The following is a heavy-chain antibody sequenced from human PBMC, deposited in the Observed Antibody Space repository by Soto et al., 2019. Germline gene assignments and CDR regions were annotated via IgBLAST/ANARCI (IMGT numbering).Heavy chain of an antibody. CDR1: GFTFSYYW. D-gene: IGHD1-26*01. J-gene: IGHJ3*01. V-gene: IGHV3-74*01. CDR2: IHSDGSST. Sequence: EVQLLESGGGLVQPGESLRLSCAASGFTFSYYWMHWVRQAPGMGLVWVSRIHSDGSSTTYEDSVKGRFTISRDNARNTLYLQMNSLRAEDTAVYYCARGDRGAFDLWGQGTVLTVSS. CDR3: ARGDRGAFDL.